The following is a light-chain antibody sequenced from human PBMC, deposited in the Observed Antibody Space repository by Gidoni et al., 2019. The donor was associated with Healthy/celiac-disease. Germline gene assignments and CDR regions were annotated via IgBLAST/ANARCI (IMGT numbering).Light chain of an antibody. CDR1: QSVSSY. J-gene: IGKJ1*01. V-gene: IGKV3-11*01. Sequence: ELVLTQPPATLSWSPGERATLPCRTSQSVSSYLAWYQQKPGQAPRRLIYDASNRATGITARFSGSGSETDFTLTISSLEPEDYAVYYCQQRSNWPPRTFGQXTKVEIK. CDR2: DAS. CDR3: QQRSNWPPRT.